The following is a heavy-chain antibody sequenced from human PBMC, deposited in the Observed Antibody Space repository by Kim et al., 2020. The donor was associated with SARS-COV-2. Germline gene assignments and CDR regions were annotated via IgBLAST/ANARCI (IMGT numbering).Heavy chain of an antibody. CDR3: ARLALAGGLGV. V-gene: IGHV1-46*01. CDR2: INPSIGST. Sequence: ASVKVSCKASGYTFTTYHIHWVRQAPGQGLEWMGIINPSIGSTSYAQNLQGRVTVTSDTSTSTVYLQLSRLSSEDTAVYYCARLALAGGLGVCGQGTTVTVSS. CDR1: GYTFTTYH. J-gene: IGHJ6*02.